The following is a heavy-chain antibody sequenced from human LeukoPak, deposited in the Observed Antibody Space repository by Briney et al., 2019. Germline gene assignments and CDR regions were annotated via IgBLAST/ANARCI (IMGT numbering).Heavy chain of an antibody. Sequence: SVKVSCKASGGTFSSYAISWVRQAPGQGLEWMGGIIPIFGTANYAQKFQGRVTITADESTSTAYKELSSLRSEDTAVYYCARGTVTTRLQFDYWGQGTLVTVSS. CDR1: GGTFSSYA. D-gene: IGHD4-17*01. V-gene: IGHV1-69*13. CDR3: ARGTVTTRLQFDY. CDR2: IIPIFGTA. J-gene: IGHJ4*02.